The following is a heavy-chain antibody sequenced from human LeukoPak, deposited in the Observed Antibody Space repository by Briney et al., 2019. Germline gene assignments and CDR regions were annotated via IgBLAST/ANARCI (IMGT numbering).Heavy chain of an antibody. J-gene: IGHJ4*02. CDR3: VRGGYRGFDYEY. D-gene: IGHD5-12*01. V-gene: IGHV3-21*01. Sequence: GESLRLSCAASGFTFSTYSMNWLRLAPGKGLEWVSSISPDSNYKYYVDSVKGRFTISRDNAKNSLYLQMNSLRAEDMAVYYCVRGGYRGFDYEYWGQGTLVTVSS. CDR1: GFTFSTYS. CDR2: ISPDSNYK.